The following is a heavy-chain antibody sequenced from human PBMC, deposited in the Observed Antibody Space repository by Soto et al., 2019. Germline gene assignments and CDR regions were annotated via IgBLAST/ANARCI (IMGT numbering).Heavy chain of an antibody. CDR2: IHYSGST. CDR3: PRGGDAYKNGH. Sequence: QVQLQESGPGLVKPSETLSLTCTVPGGSVSIGTYYWSWIRQPPGKGLEWIGFIHYSGSTNYNPSHKSRLTLSVDTSKNQSSLKLTSVNAADTAVYYCPRGGDAYKNGHWGQGTLVTVYS. V-gene: IGHV4-61*01. CDR1: GGSVSIGTYY. J-gene: IGHJ4*02. D-gene: IGHD2-21*01.